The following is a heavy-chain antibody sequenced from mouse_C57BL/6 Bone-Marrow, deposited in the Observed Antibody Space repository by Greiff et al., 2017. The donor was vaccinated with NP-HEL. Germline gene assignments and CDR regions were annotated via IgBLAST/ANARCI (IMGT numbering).Heavy chain of an antibody. V-gene: IGHV1-54*01. CDR2: IYPGSGST. CDR3: ARRYGSSWGYAMDY. Sequence: QVHVKQSGAELVRPGTSVKVSCKASGYAFTNYLIEWVKQRPGQGLEWIGDIYPGSGSTNYNEKFKSKATLTVDTSSSTAYMQLSSLTSEDSAVYYCARRYGSSWGYAMDYWGQGTSVTVSS. J-gene: IGHJ4*01. D-gene: IGHD1-1*01. CDR1: GYAFTNYL.